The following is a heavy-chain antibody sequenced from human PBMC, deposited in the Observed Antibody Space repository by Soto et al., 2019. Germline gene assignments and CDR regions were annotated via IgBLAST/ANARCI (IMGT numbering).Heavy chain of an antibody. CDR3: ARHSLALRMVTRFSDY. Sequence: SETLSLTCTVAGGSISSYYWSWIRQPPGKGLEWIGYIYYSGSTYYNPSLKSRVTISVDTSKNQFSLKLSSVTAADTAVYYCARHSLALRMVTRFSDYWGQGTLVTVSS. CDR1: GGSISSYY. J-gene: IGHJ4*02. CDR2: IYYSGST. V-gene: IGHV4-59*08. D-gene: IGHD5-18*01.